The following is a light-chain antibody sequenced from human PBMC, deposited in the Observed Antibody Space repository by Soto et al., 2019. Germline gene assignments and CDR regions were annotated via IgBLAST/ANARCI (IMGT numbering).Light chain of an antibody. Sequence: LTQPASVSGSPGQSITISCTGNSSDVGGYNYVSWYQQHPGKAPKLMIYEVSNRPSGVSNRFSGSKSGNTASLTISGLQAEDEADYYCSSYTSSSTLYVFGTGTKVTVL. CDR3: SSYTSSSTLYV. CDR2: EVS. V-gene: IGLV2-14*01. J-gene: IGLJ1*01. CDR1: SSDVGGYNY.